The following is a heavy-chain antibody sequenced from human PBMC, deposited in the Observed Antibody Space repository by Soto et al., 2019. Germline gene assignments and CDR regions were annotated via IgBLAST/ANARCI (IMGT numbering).Heavy chain of an antibody. D-gene: IGHD3-3*01. Sequence: EVQLVESGGGLVQPGGSLRLSCAASGFTFSSYSMNWVRQAPGKGLEWVSYISSSSSTIYYADSVKGRFTISRDNAKNALYLEMNSLRAEDPAVYYCARERPYYDFWSGYSWGQGTLVTVSS. J-gene: IGHJ4*02. V-gene: IGHV3-48*01. CDR2: ISSSSSTI. CDR1: GFTFSSYS. CDR3: ARERPYYDFWSGYS.